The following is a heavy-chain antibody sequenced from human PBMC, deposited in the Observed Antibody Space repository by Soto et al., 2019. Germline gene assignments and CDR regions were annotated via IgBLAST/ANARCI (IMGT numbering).Heavy chain of an antibody. Sequence: EVQLVESGGGLVQPGGSLRLSCVASGFTFSSYWMHWVRQAPGQGLVWVSSISNDGSSIYADPVKGRFTISRDNAKNTLYLQMNSLRAEDTAVYYCARLPNKSPQNWGQGTRVIVSP. J-gene: IGHJ1*01. V-gene: IGHV3-74*01. CDR3: ARLPNKSPQN. CDR2: ISNDGSS. CDR1: GFTFSSYW.